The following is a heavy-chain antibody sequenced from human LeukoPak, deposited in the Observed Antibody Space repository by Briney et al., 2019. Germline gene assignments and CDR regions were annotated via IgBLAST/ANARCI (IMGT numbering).Heavy chain of an antibody. J-gene: IGHJ4*02. CDR1: GGSISNYY. D-gene: IGHD5-24*01. Sequence: SETLSLTCPVSGGSISNYYYWTWIRQPPGKGLEWIGYVYYTGSTNFNPSLKSRVTMSLDTSRNQFSLKLTSLTAADTAVYYCARGAMATTPFFDYWGQGTLVTVSS. V-gene: IGHV4-59*01. CDR2: VYYTGST. CDR3: ARGAMATTPFFDY.